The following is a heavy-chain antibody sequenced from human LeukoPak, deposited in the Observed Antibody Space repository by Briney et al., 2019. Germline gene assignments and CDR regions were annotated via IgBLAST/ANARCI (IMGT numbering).Heavy chain of an antibody. CDR1: GGSISSYY. D-gene: IGHD6-13*01. J-gene: IGHJ6*03. CDR2: IYTSGST. CDR3: ARATAGKNYYYYYYMDV. Sequence: SETLSLTCTVSGGSISSYYWSWIRQPAGKGLEWIGRIYTSGSTNYNPSLKSRVTMSVDTSKNQFSLKLSSVTAADTAVYYCARATAGKNYYYYYYMDVWGKGTTVTISS. V-gene: IGHV4-4*07.